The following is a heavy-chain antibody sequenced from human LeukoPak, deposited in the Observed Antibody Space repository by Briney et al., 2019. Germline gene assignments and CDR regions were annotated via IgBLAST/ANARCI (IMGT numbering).Heavy chain of an antibody. J-gene: IGHJ6*02. CDR1: GFTVSSNE. D-gene: IGHD2-15*01. V-gene: IGHV3-23*01. Sequence: GGSLRLSCAASGFTVSSNEMSWVRQAPGQGLEWVSAITGSGGTTYYADSVKGRFTISRDDSKNTLYLQMNSLRAEDAAVYYCADYRSGGSCSLGNYYYYGMDVWGQGTTVTVSS. CDR3: ADYRSGGSCSLGNYYYYGMDV. CDR2: ITGSGGTT.